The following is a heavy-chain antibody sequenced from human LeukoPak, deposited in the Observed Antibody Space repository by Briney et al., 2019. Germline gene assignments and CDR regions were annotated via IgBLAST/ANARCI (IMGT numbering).Heavy chain of an antibody. Sequence: PSQTLSLTCTVSGGSISSGGYYWSWIRQHPGKGLEWIGYIYYSGSTYYNPSLKSRVTISVDTSKNQFSLKLSSVTASDTAVYYCARDRGDYGDYVRGYFDYWGQGTLVTVSS. CDR2: IYYSGST. J-gene: IGHJ4*02. V-gene: IGHV4-31*03. D-gene: IGHD4-17*01. CDR3: ARDRGDYGDYVRGYFDY. CDR1: GGSISSGGYY.